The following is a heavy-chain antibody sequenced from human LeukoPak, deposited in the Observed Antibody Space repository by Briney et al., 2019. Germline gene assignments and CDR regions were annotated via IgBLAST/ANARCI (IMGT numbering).Heavy chain of an antibody. Sequence: ASVKVSCKASGGTFSSYAISWVRQAPGQGLEWMGRIIPIFGIANYAQKSQGRVTITADKSTSTAYMELSSLRSEDTAVYYCARPTTVVDYYGMDVWGQGTTVTVSS. V-gene: IGHV1-69*04. CDR3: ARPTTVVDYYGMDV. D-gene: IGHD4-23*01. J-gene: IGHJ6*02. CDR1: GGTFSSYA. CDR2: IIPIFGIA.